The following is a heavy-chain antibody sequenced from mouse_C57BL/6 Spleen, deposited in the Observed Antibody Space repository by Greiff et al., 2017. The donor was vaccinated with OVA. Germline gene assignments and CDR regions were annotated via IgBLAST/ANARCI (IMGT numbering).Heavy chain of an antibody. D-gene: IGHD1-1*01. CDR3: ARRGYYGSSLWYFDV. CDR1: GFTFSSYT. Sequence: EVKLVESGGGLVKPGGSLKLSCAASGFTFSSYTMSWVRQTPEKRLEWVATISGGGGNTYYPDSVKGRFTISRDNAKNTLYLQMSSLRSEDTALYYCARRGYYGSSLWYFDVWGTGTTVTVSS. CDR2: ISGGGGNT. V-gene: IGHV5-9*01. J-gene: IGHJ1*03.